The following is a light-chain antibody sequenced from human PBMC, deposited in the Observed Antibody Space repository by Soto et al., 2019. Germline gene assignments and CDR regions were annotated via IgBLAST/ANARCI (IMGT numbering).Light chain of an antibody. CDR2: GKN. V-gene: IGLV1-47*01. CDR3: APWDDSLSGRV. CDR1: NYNIGSNY. J-gene: IGLJ3*02. Sequence: QSVLTQPPSASGTPGQRVTISCSGSNYNIGSNYVYWYQQLPGTAPKLLIYGKNQRPSGVPDRFSGSKSGTSASLAISGLRSEDEADYYCAPWDDSLSGRVFGGGTKLTVL.